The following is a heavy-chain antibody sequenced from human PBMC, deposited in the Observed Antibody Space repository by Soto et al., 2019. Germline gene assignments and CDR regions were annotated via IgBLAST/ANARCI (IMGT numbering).Heavy chain of an antibody. CDR2: TVNKDFSYTT. D-gene: IGHD2-2*01. J-gene: IGHJ4*02. Sequence: EGQLVESGGGLVQPGGSLRLSCTSSEFSLSGQYLDWVRQAPGQGLEWVGRTVNKDFSYTTEYAAAEKGRFTISRDDSENSLYLQMTSLRTDDTAVYYCVRERYAGFEYWGQGALVTVSS. CDR3: VRERYAGFEY. CDR1: EFSLSGQY. V-gene: IGHV3-72*01.